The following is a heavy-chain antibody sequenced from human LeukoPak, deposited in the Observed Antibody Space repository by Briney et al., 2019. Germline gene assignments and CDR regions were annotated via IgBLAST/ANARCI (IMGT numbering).Heavy chain of an antibody. CDR1: GFTVSSNY. V-gene: IGHV3-53*01. Sequence: GGSLGLSCAASGFTVSSNYMSWVRQAPGKGLEWVSVIYSSGTTFYAYSVKGRFTISRDNSKNTLFLQMSGLRDDDTAVYYCARGAAFSGSYSLDFWGQGTLVTVSS. D-gene: IGHD1-26*01. J-gene: IGHJ4*02. CDR3: ARGAAFSGSYSLDF. CDR2: IYSSGTT.